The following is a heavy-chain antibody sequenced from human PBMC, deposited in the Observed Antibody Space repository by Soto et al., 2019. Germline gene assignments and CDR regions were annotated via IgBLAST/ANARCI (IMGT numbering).Heavy chain of an antibody. J-gene: IGHJ6*02. D-gene: IGHD3-10*01. CDR3: ARAAAVRGVNYYYYYGMDV. CDR1: GFTVSSNY. Sequence: GGSLRLSCAASGFTVSSNYISWVRQAPGKGLEWVSVIYSGGSTYYADSVKGRFTTSRDNSKNTLYLQMNSLRAEDTAVYYCARAAAVRGVNYYYYYGMDVWGQGTTVTVSS. CDR2: IYSGGST. V-gene: IGHV3-53*01.